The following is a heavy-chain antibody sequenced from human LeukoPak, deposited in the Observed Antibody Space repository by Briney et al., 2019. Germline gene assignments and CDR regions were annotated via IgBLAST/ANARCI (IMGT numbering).Heavy chain of an antibody. D-gene: IGHD3-10*01. J-gene: IGHJ3*02. CDR3: ARALRYYYDAFDI. V-gene: IGHV4-59*01. CDR1: GGSISTYY. CDR2: IYYTGGT. Sequence: PSETLSLTCTVSGGSISTYYWTWIRQPPGRGLEWIGYIYYTGGTNYNPSLKSRVTISVDTSKNQFSLKLSSVTAADMAVYYCARALRYYYDAFDIWGQGTMVTVSS.